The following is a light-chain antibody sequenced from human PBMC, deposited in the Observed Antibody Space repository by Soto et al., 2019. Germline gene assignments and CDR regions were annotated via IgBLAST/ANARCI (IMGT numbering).Light chain of an antibody. CDR2: DVS. J-gene: IGLJ1*01. CDR3: CSYAGSYSYV. V-gene: IGLV2-11*01. CDR1: SSDVGGYNY. Sequence: QSALTQPRSVSGSPGQSVTISCTGTSSDVGGYNYVSWYQQHTGKAPKLMIYDVSKRPSGVPDRFSGSKSGNTAYLTISGLQAEDEADYYCCSYAGSYSYVFGTGTKLTVL.